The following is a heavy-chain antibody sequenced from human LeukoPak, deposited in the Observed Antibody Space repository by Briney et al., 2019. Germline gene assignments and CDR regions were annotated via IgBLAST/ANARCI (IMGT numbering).Heavy chain of an antibody. V-gene: IGHV3-7*01. D-gene: IGHD5-18*01. J-gene: IGHJ4*02. CDR3: ARDRKGYSYGSLGY. CDR1: GFTFSSYW. Sequence: GGSLRLSCAASGFTFSSYWMSWVRQAPGKGLEWVANIKQDGSEKYYVDSVRGRFTISRDNAKNSLYLQMNSLRAEDTAVYYCARDRKGYSYGSLGYWGQGTLVTVSS. CDR2: IKQDGSEK.